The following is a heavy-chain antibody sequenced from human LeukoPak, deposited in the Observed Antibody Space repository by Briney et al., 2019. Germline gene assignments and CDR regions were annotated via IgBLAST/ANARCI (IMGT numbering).Heavy chain of an antibody. J-gene: IGHJ5*02. CDR2: IYHSGST. CDR1: GASISNYY. V-gene: IGHV4-4*07. CDR3: ARAYSGSYHIGFDP. Sequence: SETLSLTCTVSGASISNYYWSWIRQPAGKGLEWIGSIYHSGSTYYNPSLKSRVTISVDTSKNQFSLKLSSVTAADTAVYYCARAYSGSYHIGFDPWGQGTLVTVSS. D-gene: IGHD1-26*01.